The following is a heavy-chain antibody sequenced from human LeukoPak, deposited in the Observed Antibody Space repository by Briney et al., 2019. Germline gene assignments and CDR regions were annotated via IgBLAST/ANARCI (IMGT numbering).Heavy chain of an antibody. D-gene: IGHD3-10*01. CDR3: ARDPDYYGSGTGGYFDL. CDR2: IYHSGSS. J-gene: IGHJ4*03. Sequence: SSETLSLTCTVSGGSISSSNYYWNWIRQPPGKGLEWIAYIYHSGSSFYNPSLKSRVTISVDTSKNQFSLKLWSVTAADTAVYFCARDPDYYGSGTGGYFDLWGRGTLVTVSS. CDR1: GGSISSSNYY. V-gene: IGHV4-30-4*01.